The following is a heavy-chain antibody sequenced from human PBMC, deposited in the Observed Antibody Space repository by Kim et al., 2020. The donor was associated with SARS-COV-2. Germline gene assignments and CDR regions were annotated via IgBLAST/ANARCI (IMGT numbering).Heavy chain of an antibody. CDR2: ISSSSSYT. D-gene: IGHD5-18*01. Sequence: GGSLRLSCAASGFTFSDYYMSWIRQAPGKGLEWVSYISSSSSYTNYADSVKGRFTISRDNAKNSLYLQMNSLRAEDTAVYYCARDGRGSYGSSDFDYWGQGTLVTVSS. V-gene: IGHV3-11*06. CDR3: ARDGRGSYGSSDFDY. CDR1: GFTFSDYY. J-gene: IGHJ4*02.